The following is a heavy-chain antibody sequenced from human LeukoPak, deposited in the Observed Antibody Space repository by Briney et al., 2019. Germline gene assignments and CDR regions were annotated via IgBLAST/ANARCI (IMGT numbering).Heavy chain of an antibody. D-gene: IGHD2-2*01. Sequence: GGSLRLSCAASGFTFSSYAMSWVRLAPGKGLEWVASISDKGSYIYYADSVKGRFTISRDNAKNSLYLQMNSLRADDTAVYYCANHLACGSTSCPSFDDWGQGTLVTVSS. J-gene: IGHJ4*02. V-gene: IGHV3-21*01. CDR2: ISDKGSYI. CDR3: ANHLACGSTSCPSFDD. CDR1: GFTFSSYA.